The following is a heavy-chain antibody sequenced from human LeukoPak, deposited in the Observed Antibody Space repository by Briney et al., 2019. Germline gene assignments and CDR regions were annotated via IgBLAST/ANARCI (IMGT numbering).Heavy chain of an antibody. V-gene: IGHV3-7*01. CDR1: EFMFSDYW. CDR2: INKDGSEE. Sequence: GGSLRLSCAASEFMFSDYWMSWVRQAPGKGPEWVASINKDGSEEYYADSVKGRFTVSRDNAKNSLFLQMNNLRVEDTAIYYCATYDNWVAGDVWGQGTTVSASS. J-gene: IGHJ6*02. CDR3: ATYDNWVAGDV. D-gene: IGHD1-1*01.